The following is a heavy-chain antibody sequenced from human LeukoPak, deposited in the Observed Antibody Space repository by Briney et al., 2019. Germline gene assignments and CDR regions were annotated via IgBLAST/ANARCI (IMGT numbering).Heavy chain of an antibody. CDR2: IWYDGSNK. J-gene: IGHJ2*01. CDR1: GFTFSSYG. CDR3: ARPSPRIKYYDSSGYYFSPYWYFDL. V-gene: IGHV3-33*01. Sequence: GGSLRLSCAASGFTFSSYGMHWVRQAPGKGLERVAVIWYDGSNKYYADSVKGRFTISRDNSKNTLYLQMNSLRAEDTAVYYCARPSPRIKYYDSSGYYFSPYWYFDLWGRGTLVTVSS. D-gene: IGHD3-22*01.